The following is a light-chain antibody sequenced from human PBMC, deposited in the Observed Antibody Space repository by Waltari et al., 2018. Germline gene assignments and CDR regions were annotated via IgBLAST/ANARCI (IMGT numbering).Light chain of an antibody. CDR3: SSFTSSTTGI. J-gene: IGLJ2*01. CDR2: DVS. CDR1: SSDGGGYEY. Sequence: SALTQPDSVAGSPGHSITISCSGFSSDGGGYEYVSWYQQHPGKAPKVIIYDVSNRPSGVSTRFSGSKSGSSASLTISGLQAEDEADYYCSSFTSSTTGIFGGGTKLTVL. V-gene: IGLV2-14*01.